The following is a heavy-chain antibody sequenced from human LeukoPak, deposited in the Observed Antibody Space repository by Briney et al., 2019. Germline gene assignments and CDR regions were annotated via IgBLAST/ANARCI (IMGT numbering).Heavy chain of an antibody. CDR2: IYYSGST. D-gene: IGHD1-26*01. Sequence: SETLSLTCTVSGGSISSYYWSWIRQPPGKGLEWIGYIYYSGSTNYNPSLKSPVTISVDTSKNQFSLKLSSVTAADTAVYYCARGGAGEFDYWGQGTLVTVSS. V-gene: IGHV4-59*01. CDR3: ARGGAGEFDY. CDR1: GGSISSYY. J-gene: IGHJ4*02.